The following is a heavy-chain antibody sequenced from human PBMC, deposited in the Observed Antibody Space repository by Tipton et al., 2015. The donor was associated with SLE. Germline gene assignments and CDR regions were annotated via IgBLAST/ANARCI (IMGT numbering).Heavy chain of an antibody. J-gene: IGHJ4*02. Sequence: TLSLTCHVAAGRLRNSPYYWAWIRQPRGKRLEWIGSVFVPGYTAYNTSLEGRMSISVDTSNNEFSLKLSSVTAADTAVYFCARQDLGRAATLTFDIWGLGTLVTVSS. D-gene: IGHD6-25*01. CDR3: ARQDLGRAATLTFDI. CDR1: AGRLRNSPYY. V-gene: IGHV4-39*01. CDR2: VFVPGYT.